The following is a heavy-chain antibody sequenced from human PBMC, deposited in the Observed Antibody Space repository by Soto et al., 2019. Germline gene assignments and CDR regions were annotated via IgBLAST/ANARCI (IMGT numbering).Heavy chain of an antibody. J-gene: IGHJ6*02. CDR1: VVSVNSGDYY. CDR3: ARDGPNHYYYYGMDF. V-gene: IGHV4-61*08. Sequence: SETLSLTCTVSVVSVNSGDYYWSWIRQPPGKGLEWIGYIYYSGSTNYNPSLKSRVTISVDTSKNQFPLKLSSVTAADTAVYYCARDGPNHYYYYGMDFWGQGQTVTGSS. CDR2: IYYSGST.